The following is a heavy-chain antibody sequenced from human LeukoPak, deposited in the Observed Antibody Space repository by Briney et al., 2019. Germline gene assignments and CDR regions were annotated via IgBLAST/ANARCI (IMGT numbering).Heavy chain of an antibody. J-gene: IGHJ4*02. CDR3: ARDTYRSGWYDDY. CDR1: GFIFSDYH. Sequence: GGSLRLSRAASGFIFSDYHMSWIRQAPGKGLEWLSEISSGGTTIHYADSVKGRFTISRDNAKNSLYLQMNSLRAEDTAVYYCARDTYRSGWYDDYWGQGTLVTVSS. CDR2: ISSGGTTI. D-gene: IGHD6-19*01. V-gene: IGHV3-11*04.